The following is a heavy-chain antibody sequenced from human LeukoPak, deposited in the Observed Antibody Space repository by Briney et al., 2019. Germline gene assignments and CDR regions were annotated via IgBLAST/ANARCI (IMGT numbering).Heavy chain of an antibody. Sequence: SETLSLTCTVSGGSISSSSYYWGWIRQPPGKGLEWIGSIYYSGSTYYNPSLKSRVTISVDTSKNQFSLKLSSVTAADTAVYYCARGGGSSWYPYYYYHYMDVWGKGTTVTISS. CDR3: ARGGGSSWYPYYYYHYMDV. CDR1: GGSISSSSYY. CDR2: IYYSGST. D-gene: IGHD6-13*01. J-gene: IGHJ6*03. V-gene: IGHV4-39*01.